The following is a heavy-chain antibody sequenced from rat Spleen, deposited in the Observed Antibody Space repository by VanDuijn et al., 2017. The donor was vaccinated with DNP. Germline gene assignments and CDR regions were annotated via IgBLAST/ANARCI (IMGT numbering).Heavy chain of an antibody. D-gene: IGHD1-11*01. Sequence: EVQLVESGGGLVQPGRSLKLSCAASGFTFSDFPMAWVRQTPTKGLEWVTTIITGGGSTYYRDSVKGRFTLSRDDSKSTLYLQMDSLRSEDTATYYCARHYGGYAMDAWGQGTSVTVSS. CDR1: GFTFSDFP. CDR2: IITGGGST. J-gene: IGHJ4*01. V-gene: IGHV5-25*01. CDR3: ARHYGGYAMDA.